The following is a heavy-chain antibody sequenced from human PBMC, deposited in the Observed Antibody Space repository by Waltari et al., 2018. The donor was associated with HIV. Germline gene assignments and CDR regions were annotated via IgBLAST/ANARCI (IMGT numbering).Heavy chain of an antibody. CDR2: ISGSGNSK. CDR1: GFIFSSYA. D-gene: IGHD2-2*01. V-gene: IGHV3-23*01. CDR3: AKGDCNSPSCPFDF. Sequence: EVQLLESGGGLIEPGGSLRLSCVGSGFIFSSYAMSWVRQAPGKGLEGVSGISGSGNSKYYAGSVKGRVIISRDNSKNTVFLQMNSLRAEDTAVYYCAKGDCNSPSCPFDFWGQVTLVTVSS. J-gene: IGHJ4*02.